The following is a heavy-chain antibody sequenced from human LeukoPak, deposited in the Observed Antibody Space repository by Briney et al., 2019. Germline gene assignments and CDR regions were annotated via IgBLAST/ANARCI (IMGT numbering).Heavy chain of an antibody. CDR1: GFTFSSYG. D-gene: IGHD6-13*01. J-gene: IGHJ6*03. CDR2: ISYDGSNK. Sequence: GGSLRLSCAASGFTFSSYGMHWVRQAPGKGLEWVAVISYDGSNKYYADSVKGRFTISRDNSKNTLYLQMNSLRAEDTAVYYCAKDAILGIAAAGDYYYYYMDVWGKGTTVTVSS. V-gene: IGHV3-30*18. CDR3: AKDAILGIAAAGDYYYYYMDV.